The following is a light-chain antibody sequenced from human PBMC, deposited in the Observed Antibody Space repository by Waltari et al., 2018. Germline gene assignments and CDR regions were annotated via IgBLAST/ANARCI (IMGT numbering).Light chain of an antibody. CDR3: QQYDIAPLT. CDR1: QTVRATY. V-gene: IGKV3-20*01. J-gene: IGKJ4*01. CDR2: DTS. Sequence: EIVLTQSPGTLSLSPGERATLSCRASQTVRATYLAWYQQKPGQDPTRVIHDTSRRATGIPDRFSGSGSGTDFSLTISSLEPEDFAVYYCQQYDIAPLTFGGGTKVETK.